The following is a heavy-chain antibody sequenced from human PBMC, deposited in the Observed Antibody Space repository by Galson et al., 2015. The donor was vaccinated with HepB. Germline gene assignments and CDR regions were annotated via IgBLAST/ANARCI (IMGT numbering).Heavy chain of an antibody. Sequence: LRLSCVASGFTFRNYGMHWVRQAPGKGLEWVAVISYDGSNKYYADSVKGRFTISRDNSKNTLYLQMNGLRPEDTAVYYCAKGTIAAADSYFDYWGQGTLVIVSS. CDR1: GFTFRNYG. CDR3: AKGTIAAADSYFDY. J-gene: IGHJ4*02. D-gene: IGHD6-13*01. V-gene: IGHV3-30*18. CDR2: ISYDGSNK.